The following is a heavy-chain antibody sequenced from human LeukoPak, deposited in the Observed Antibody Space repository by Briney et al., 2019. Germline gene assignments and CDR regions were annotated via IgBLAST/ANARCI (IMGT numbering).Heavy chain of an antibody. Sequence: SVKVSCKASGGTFSSYAISWVRQAPGQGLEWMGGIIPIFGTANYAQKFQGRVTITADESTSTAYMELSSPRSEDTAVYYCARALYYYDSSGYYLSVTYFDYWGQGTLVTVSS. CDR2: IIPIFGTA. CDR1: GGTFSSYA. J-gene: IGHJ4*02. D-gene: IGHD3-22*01. CDR3: ARALYYYDSSGYYLSVTYFDY. V-gene: IGHV1-69*13.